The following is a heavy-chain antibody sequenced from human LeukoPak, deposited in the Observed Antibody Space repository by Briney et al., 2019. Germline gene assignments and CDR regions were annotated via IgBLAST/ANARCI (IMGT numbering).Heavy chain of an antibody. CDR3: AKDERRGGPDDY. CDR1: GFSFSNYA. CDR2: ISGNGGTT. Sequence: GSLRLSCAASGFSFSNYAMNWVRQAPGKGLEWVSGISGNGGTTYYADSVRGRFTISRDNSKNTLFLQMNSMRAEDTAVYYCAKDERRGGPDDYWGQGTLVTVSS. J-gene: IGHJ4*02. V-gene: IGHV3-23*01. D-gene: IGHD1-1*01.